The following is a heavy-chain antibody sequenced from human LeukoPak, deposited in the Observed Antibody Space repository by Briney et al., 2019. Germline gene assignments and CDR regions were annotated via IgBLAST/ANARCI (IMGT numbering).Heavy chain of an antibody. Sequence: SVKVSCKASGGTFSSYAISWVRQAPGQGLEWMGGIIPIFGTANYAQKFQGRVTITTDESTSTAYMELSSLRSEDTAVYYCARSRYQLLLYFYYYYMDVWGKGTTVTVSS. CDR3: ARSRYQLLLYFYYYYMDV. CDR1: GGTFSSYA. V-gene: IGHV1-69*05. D-gene: IGHD2-2*01. J-gene: IGHJ6*03. CDR2: IIPIFGTA.